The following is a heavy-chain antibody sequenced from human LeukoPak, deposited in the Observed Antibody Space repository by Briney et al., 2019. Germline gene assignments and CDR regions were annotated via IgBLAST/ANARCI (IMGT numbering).Heavy chain of an antibody. CDR2: ISSSGSTI. CDR1: RFTFSDYY. V-gene: IGHV3-11*04. J-gene: IGHJ3*02. Sequence: PGGSLRLSCAASRFTFSDYYMSWIRQAPGKGLEWVSYISSSGSTIYYADSVKGRFTISRDNAKNSLYLQMNSLRAEDTAVYYCARDQGSYLPHDAFDIWGQGTMVTVSS. D-gene: IGHD1-26*01. CDR3: ARDQGSYLPHDAFDI.